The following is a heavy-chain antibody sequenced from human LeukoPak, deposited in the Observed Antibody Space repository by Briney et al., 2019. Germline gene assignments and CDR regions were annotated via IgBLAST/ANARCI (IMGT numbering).Heavy chain of an antibody. CDR2: INPDSGAT. J-gene: IGHJ4*02. V-gene: IGHV1-2*02. CDR1: GYXFTDYY. D-gene: IGHD2-15*01. CDR3: ARDLCHGGSCFHFDS. Sequence: ASVKVSCKTSGYXFTDYYVHWVRQAPGQGLEWLAWINPDSGATNFAQRFQGRVTMTRDTSVNTVHMELNRLRSDDTAVYYCARDLCHGGSCFHFDSWGQGTLVTVSS.